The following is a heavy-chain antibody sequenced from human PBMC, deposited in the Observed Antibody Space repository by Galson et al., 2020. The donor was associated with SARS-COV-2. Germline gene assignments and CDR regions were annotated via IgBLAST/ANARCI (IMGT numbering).Heavy chain of an antibody. V-gene: IGHV4-61*02. J-gene: IGHJ5*02. Sequence: SQNLSITCAASGCSISSLSNYRRWTRQPARKGLHCIRPIYTSTSTNYNPSLMSRVTISVDTSKNQFSLKLSSVTAADTAVYYCAREEGNYYDSSGYFGPNWFDPWGQGTLVTVSS. D-gene: IGHD3-22*01. CDR3: AREEGNYYDSSGYFGPNWFDP. CDR2: IYTSTST. CDR1: GCSISSLSNY.